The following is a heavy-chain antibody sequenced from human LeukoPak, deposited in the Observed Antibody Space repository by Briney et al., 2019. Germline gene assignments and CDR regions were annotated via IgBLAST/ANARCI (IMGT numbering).Heavy chain of an antibody. CDR1: GFTFSSYS. D-gene: IGHD3-22*01. V-gene: IGHV3-21*04. CDR3: AKDMGIYDSSGYYYYYGMDV. CDR2: ISSSSSYI. J-gene: IGHJ6*02. Sequence: GGSLRLSCAASGFTFSSYSMNWVRQAPGKGLEWVSSISSSSSYIYYADSVKGRFTISRDNAKNTLYLQMNSLRAEDTALYYCAKDMGIYDSSGYYYYYGMDVWGQGTTVTVSS.